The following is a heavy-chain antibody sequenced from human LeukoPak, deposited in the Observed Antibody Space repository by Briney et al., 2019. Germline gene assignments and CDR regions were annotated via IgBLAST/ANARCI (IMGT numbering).Heavy chain of an antibody. V-gene: IGHV3-21*01. Sequence: PGGSLRLSCAASGFTFRLYNMNWGRQAPGKGLEWVASMSSSTSQINYADSVNGRFTISRDNTNNCFFLQMTSVRAEDTAVYYCVTYGSPWNRLDHWGQGTLVTVSS. D-gene: IGHD1-1*01. CDR1: GFTFRLYN. J-gene: IGHJ4*02. CDR2: MSSSTSQI. CDR3: VTYGSPWNRLDH.